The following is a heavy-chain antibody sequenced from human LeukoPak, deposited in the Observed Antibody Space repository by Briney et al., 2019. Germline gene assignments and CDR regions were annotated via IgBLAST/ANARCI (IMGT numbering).Heavy chain of an antibody. CDR3: ARWCSSTSCFISDY. Sequence: KASETLSLTCAVYGGSFSGYYWSWIRQPPEKGLKWLGEINHSGSTNYNPSLKSRVTISEDTSKNQFSLKLSSVTAADTAVYYCARWCSSTSCFISDYWGQGTLVTVSS. V-gene: IGHV4-34*01. CDR1: GGSFSGYY. J-gene: IGHJ4*02. D-gene: IGHD2-2*01. CDR2: INHSGST.